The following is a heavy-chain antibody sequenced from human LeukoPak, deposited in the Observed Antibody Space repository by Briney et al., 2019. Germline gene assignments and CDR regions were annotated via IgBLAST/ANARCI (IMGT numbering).Heavy chain of an antibody. D-gene: IGHD5-12*01. Sequence: KSGGSLRLSCAASGFTFSSYWMHWVRQAPGKGLVWVSRINSDGSSTSYADSVKGRFTISRDNAKNTPYLQMNSLRAEDTAVYYCARVGLVATTVGMDVWGQGTTVTVSS. CDR1: GFTFSSYW. CDR3: ARVGLVATTVGMDV. V-gene: IGHV3-74*01. CDR2: INSDGSST. J-gene: IGHJ6*02.